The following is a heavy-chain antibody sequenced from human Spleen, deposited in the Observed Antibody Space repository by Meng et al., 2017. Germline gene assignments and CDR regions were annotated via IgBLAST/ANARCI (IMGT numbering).Heavy chain of an antibody. CDR1: GFTFSSYE. V-gene: IGHV3-48*03. CDR3: ARVRGAVAGKVYYFDY. CDR2: ISSSGSTI. D-gene: IGHD6-19*01. Sequence: GESLKISCAASGFTFSSYEMNWVRQAPGKGLEWVSYISSSGSTIYYADSVKGRFTISRDNAKNSLYLQMNSLRAEDTAVYYCARVRGAVAGKVYYFDYWGQGTLVTVSS. J-gene: IGHJ4*02.